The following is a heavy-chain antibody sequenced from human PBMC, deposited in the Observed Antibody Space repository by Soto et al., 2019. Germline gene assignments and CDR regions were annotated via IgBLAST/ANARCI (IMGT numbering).Heavy chain of an antibody. D-gene: IGHD1-26*01. J-gene: IGHJ6*02. CDR1: GYTFTGYY. CDR2: INPNSGGT. V-gene: IGHV1-2*04. Sequence: QVQLVQSGAEVKKPGASVKVSCKASGYTFTGYYMHWVRQAPGQGLEWMGWINPNSGGTNYAQKFQGWVTMTRDTSISTAYMELSRLRSDDTAVYYWARGGAGDGRSVYYYYGMDVWGQGTTVTVSS. CDR3: ARGGAGDGRSVYYYYGMDV.